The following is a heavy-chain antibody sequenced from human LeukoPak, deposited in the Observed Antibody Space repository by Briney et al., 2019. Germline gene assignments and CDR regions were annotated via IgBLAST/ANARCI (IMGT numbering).Heavy chain of an antibody. CDR1: GGSVSRGSYY. J-gene: IGHJ5*02. V-gene: IGHV4-61*01. CDR2: IYYSGST. CDR3: ARDPRSSGYCSGGSCSDWFDP. D-gene: IGHD2-15*01. Sequence: PSETLSLTCTVSGGSVSRGSYYWSWIRQPPGKGLVWLGYIYYSGSTNYNPSLKSRVTISVDTSKNQFSLKLSSVTAADTAVYYCARDPRSSGYCSGGSCSDWFDPWGQGTLVTVSS.